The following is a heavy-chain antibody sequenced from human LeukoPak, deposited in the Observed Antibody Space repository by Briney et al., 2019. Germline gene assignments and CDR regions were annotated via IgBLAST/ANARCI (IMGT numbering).Heavy chain of an antibody. CDR1: GFTFSSYG. J-gene: IGHJ4*02. CDR2: IRYDGSNK. Sequence: GGSLRLSCAASGFTFSSYGMHWVRQAPGKGLEWVAFIRYDGSNKYYADSVKGRFTISRDNSKNTLYLQMNSLRAGDTAVYYCANPAGLRLYYFDYWGQGTLVTVSS. V-gene: IGHV3-30*02. CDR3: ANPAGLRLYYFDY. D-gene: IGHD5-12*01.